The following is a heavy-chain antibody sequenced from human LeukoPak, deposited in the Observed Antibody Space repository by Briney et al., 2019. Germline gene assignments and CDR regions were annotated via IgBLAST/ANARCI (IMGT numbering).Heavy chain of an antibody. V-gene: IGHV3-30*12. Sequence: GGSLRPSCAASGFTFSSFGMHWVRQAPGKGLEWVALIIDESRQFYTPSVKGRFTISRDNSKNTLYLEMNSLRVEDTAVYYCVRDDATDDNGFDIWGQGTMVTVSS. CDR3: VRDDATDDNGFDI. D-gene: IGHD3-9*01. CDR2: IIDESRQ. CDR1: GFTFSSFG. J-gene: IGHJ3*02.